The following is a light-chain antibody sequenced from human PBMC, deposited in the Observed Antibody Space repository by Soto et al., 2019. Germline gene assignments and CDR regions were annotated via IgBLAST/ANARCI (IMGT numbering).Light chain of an antibody. Sequence: DLQMTQSPSSLSASVGDRVTITCRPSQSITTYLNWYQQKPGTAPNLLIYAASSLQSGVPSRFSGSGSGTDFTLTISTLQPEDFATYYCQQNYNTPYTFGQGTKVEIK. CDR2: AAS. J-gene: IGKJ2*01. CDR3: QQNYNTPYT. CDR1: QSITTY. V-gene: IGKV1-39*01.